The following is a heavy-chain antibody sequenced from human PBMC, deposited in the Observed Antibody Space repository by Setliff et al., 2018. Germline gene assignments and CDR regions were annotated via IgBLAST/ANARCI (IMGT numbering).Heavy chain of an antibody. CDR1: GGSISSSSYQ. CDR3: ARDREGDGNYYMDV. D-gene: IGHD1-1*01. J-gene: IGHJ6*03. V-gene: IGHV4-39*02. Sequence: SETLSLTCTVSGGSISSSSYQWGWVRQTPGKGLEWIGSIYYSGTAYYNPSLKSLFTISRDSAKNTLYLQMNSLRAEDTAVYYCARDREGDGNYYMDVWGKGTTVTVSS. CDR2: IYYSGTA.